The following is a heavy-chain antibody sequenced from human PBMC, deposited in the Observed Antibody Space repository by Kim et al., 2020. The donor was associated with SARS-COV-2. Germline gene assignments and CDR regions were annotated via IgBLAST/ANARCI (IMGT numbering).Heavy chain of an antibody. D-gene: IGHD3-10*01. CDR2: IYYSGST. V-gene: IGHV4-31*03. Sequence: TLSLTCTVSGGSISSGGYYWSWIRQHPGKGLEWIGYIYYSGSTYYNPSLKSRVTISVDTSKNQFSLKLSSVTAADTAVYYCARAKRITMVRGVIFWFDPWGQGTLVTVSS. CDR3: ARAKRITMVRGVIFWFDP. J-gene: IGHJ5*02. CDR1: GGSISSGGYY.